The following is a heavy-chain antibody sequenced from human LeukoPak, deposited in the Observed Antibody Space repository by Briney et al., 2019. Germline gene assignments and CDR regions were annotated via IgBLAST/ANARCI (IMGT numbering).Heavy chain of an antibody. V-gene: IGHV4-61*01. CDR3: ARGGSLTNGAFNI. J-gene: IGHJ3*02. Sequence: SETLSLTCTVSGGSVSSGSYYWSWIRQPPGKGLEWIGYIYYSGSTNYNPSLKSRVTISVDTSKNQFSLKLSSVTAADTAVYYCARGGSLTNGAFNICGQGTMVTVSS. CDR1: GGSVSSGSYY. CDR2: IYYSGST. D-gene: IGHD4-17*01.